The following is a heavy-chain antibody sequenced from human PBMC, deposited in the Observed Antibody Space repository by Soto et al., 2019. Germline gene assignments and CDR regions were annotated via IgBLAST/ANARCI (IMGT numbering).Heavy chain of an antibody. CDR2: ISYDVSTK. Sequence: PCGTLRLSCAASAFTFSRYAMHCDRQAPGKGLEWVAVISYDVSTKYYADSVKGRFTISRDNSKNTLYLQMNSLRAEDTAVYYLATNIPPRDSGCDGCSCYYCRSVCGQLNTVTASS. V-gene: IGHV3-30-3*01. CDR1: AFTFSRYA. J-gene: IGHJ6*02. D-gene: IGHD6-19*01. CDR3: ATNIPPRDSGCDGCSCYYCRSV.